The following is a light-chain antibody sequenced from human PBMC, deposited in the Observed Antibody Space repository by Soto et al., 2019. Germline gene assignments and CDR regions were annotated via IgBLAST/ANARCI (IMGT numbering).Light chain of an antibody. Sequence: AIQMTQSPSSLSASVGDRVTITCRAIQGTGTELGWYKRKPEKAPKLLAYGASTLQSGVLPRFSGSGSGADVTLTISSLQPDDFATYYCLQDFSYPRTFGQGTKVEIK. CDR1: QGTGTE. V-gene: IGKV1-6*02. CDR2: GAS. J-gene: IGKJ1*01. CDR3: LQDFSYPRT.